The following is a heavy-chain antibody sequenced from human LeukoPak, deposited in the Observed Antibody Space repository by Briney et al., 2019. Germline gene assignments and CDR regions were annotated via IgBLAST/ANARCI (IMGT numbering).Heavy chain of an antibody. J-gene: IGHJ6*02. V-gene: IGHV3-7*03. D-gene: IGHD6-19*01. Sequence: GGSLRLSCAASGFIFSNYWMSWVRQAPGKGLEWVANIKQDGTEKDYVASVRGRFTISRDNAKNSLYLQVNSLRAEDTAVYYCARDGGQQWLTNYYSYGMDVWGQGTTVTVSS. CDR2: IKQDGTEK. CDR3: ARDGGQQWLTNYYSYGMDV. CDR1: GFIFSNYW.